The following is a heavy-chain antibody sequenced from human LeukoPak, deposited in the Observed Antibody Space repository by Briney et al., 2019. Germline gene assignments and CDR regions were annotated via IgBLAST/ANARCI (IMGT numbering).Heavy chain of an antibody. Sequence: ASVKVSCKASGNSFSSYYMHWVRQAPGQGLEWMGIINPSGVDTNYAEKFQGRVTMTRDTSTNTVYIKLSSLRSEDTAVYYCARGGYSYGFVYYWGQGTLVTVSS. D-gene: IGHD5-18*01. CDR2: INPSGVDT. J-gene: IGHJ4*02. CDR1: GNSFSSYY. V-gene: IGHV1-46*01. CDR3: ARGGYSYGFVYY.